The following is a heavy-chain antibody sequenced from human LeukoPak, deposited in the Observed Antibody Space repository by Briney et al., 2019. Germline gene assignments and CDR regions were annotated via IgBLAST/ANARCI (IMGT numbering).Heavy chain of an antibody. CDR2: INQDGSEI. D-gene: IGHD6-19*01. Sequence: GGSLRLSCAASGFTFSDFWMTWVRQAPGRGLEWVAHINQDGSEIYSVDSVRGRFTISRDNVKNSLFLQINVLRAEDTAVYYYARSGMAVAATPWDWGQGTLVTVSS. J-gene: IGHJ1*01. CDR3: ARSGMAVAATPWD. CDR1: GFTFSDFW. V-gene: IGHV3-7*05.